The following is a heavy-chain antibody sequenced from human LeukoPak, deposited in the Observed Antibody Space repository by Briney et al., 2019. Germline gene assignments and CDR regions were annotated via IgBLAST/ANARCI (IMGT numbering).Heavy chain of an antibody. Sequence: GGSLRLFCAASGFTFSSYAMSWVRQAPGKGLEWVANIKEDGSEKYYVDSVKGRFTISRDNAKNSLYLHINSLTAEDTAMYYCARDWVAGVPFDAFDIWGQGTMVSVSS. D-gene: IGHD3-10*01. J-gene: IGHJ3*02. CDR2: IKEDGSEK. V-gene: IGHV3-7*03. CDR3: ARDWVAGVPFDAFDI. CDR1: GFTFSSYA.